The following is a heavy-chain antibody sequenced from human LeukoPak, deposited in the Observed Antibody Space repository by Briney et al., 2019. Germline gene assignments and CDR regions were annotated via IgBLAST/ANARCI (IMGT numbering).Heavy chain of an antibody. D-gene: IGHD2-21*02. CDR3: TTTTTCGGDCFPHNFDY. CDR1: GYSFTSYW. CDR2: ISPGDSDT. Sequence: HGESLKISCEGSGYSFTSYWIGWVRQMPGKGLEWMGIISPGDSDTRYSPSFQGQVTISADKSISTAYLQWSSLKASDTAMYYCTTTTTCGGDCFPHNFDYWGQGTLVTVSS. V-gene: IGHV5-51*01. J-gene: IGHJ4*02.